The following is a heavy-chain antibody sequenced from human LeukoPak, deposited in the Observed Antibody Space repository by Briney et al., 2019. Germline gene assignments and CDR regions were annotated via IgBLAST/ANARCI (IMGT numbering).Heavy chain of an antibody. Sequence: GGSLRLSCAASGFTFSNYAMHWVRRAPGKGLEYVSAITANGGSTYYANSVKGRFTISRDNSKNTLYLQMGSLRAEDMAVYYCAKAEWPGCFGSWGQGTLVTVSS. V-gene: IGHV3-64*01. CDR3: AKAEWPGCFGS. CDR2: ITANGGST. CDR1: GFTFSNYA. D-gene: IGHD3-3*01. J-gene: IGHJ4*02.